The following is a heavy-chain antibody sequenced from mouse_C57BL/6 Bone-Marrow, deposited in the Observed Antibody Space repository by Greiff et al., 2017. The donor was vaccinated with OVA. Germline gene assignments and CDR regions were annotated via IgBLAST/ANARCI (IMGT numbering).Heavy chain of an antibody. V-gene: IGHV3-8*01. Sequence: VQLVESGPGLAKPSQTLSLTCSVTGYSITSDYWNWIRKFPGNKLEYMGYISYSGSTYYNPSLKSRISITRDTSKNQYYLQLNSVTTEDTATYYCARSEDYYGSSYWYFDVWGTGTTVTVSS. CDR2: ISYSGST. J-gene: IGHJ1*03. CDR1: GYSITSDY. CDR3: ARSEDYYGSSYWYFDV. D-gene: IGHD1-1*01.